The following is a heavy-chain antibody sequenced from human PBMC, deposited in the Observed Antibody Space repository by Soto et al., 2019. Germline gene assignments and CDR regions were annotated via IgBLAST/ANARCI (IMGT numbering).Heavy chain of an antibody. D-gene: IGHD6-19*01. V-gene: IGHV3-48*02. CDR2: ISGSGGTI. CDR3: ARETGLRSSGWSYYFDF. J-gene: IGHJ4*02. CDR1: GFTLSSYS. Sequence: EVQLVESGGGLVQPGGSLRLSCAASGFTLSSYSMHWVRQAPGKGLEWVSYISGSGGTIYYADSVKGRFTISRDNANNSLSVQMTSLRDEDTAVYFCARETGLRSSGWSYYFDFWGQGTLVTVSS.